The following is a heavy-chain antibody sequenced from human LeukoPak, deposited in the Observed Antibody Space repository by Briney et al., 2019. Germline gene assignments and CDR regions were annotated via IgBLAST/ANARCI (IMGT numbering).Heavy chain of an antibody. CDR2: IYYSGST. CDR1: GGSISSSSYY. J-gene: IGHJ3*02. CDR3: AGRMITLFYPRAFDI. Sequence: TSETLSLTCTVSGGSISSSSYYWGWIRQPPGKGLEWIGSIYYSGSTYYNPSLKSRVTISVDTSKNQFSLKLSSVTAADTAVYYCAGRMITLFYPRAFDIWGQGTMVTVSS. D-gene: IGHD3-16*01. V-gene: IGHV4-39*07.